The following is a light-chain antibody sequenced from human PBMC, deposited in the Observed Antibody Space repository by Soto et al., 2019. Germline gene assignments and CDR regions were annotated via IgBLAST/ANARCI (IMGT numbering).Light chain of an antibody. CDR3: QTWGTGIGV. V-gene: IGLV4-69*01. J-gene: IGLJ2*01. CDR1: SGHSSYV. Sequence: QSVLTQSPSASASLGASVKLTCTLSSGHSSYVIAWYQLNSDGSHSKGDGIPDRFSGSSSGAERYLTISSLQSEDEADFYCQTWGTGIGVFGGGTQLTVL. CDR2: NSDGSH.